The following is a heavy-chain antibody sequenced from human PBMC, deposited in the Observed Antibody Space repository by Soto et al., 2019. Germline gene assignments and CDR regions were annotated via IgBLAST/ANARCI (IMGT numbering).Heavy chain of an antibody. CDR3: SRDTVAGNQCDY. J-gene: IGHJ4*02. V-gene: IGHV3-30-3*01. D-gene: IGHD6-19*01. CDR1: GFTFSSYA. Sequence: QVQLVESGGGVVQPGRSLRLYCAASGFTFSSYARHWVRQAPGTGLGWVAVISYDGSNKYYADSVEGLLTISRDNSKNTLDQQMNSPRAEDIAVYYCSRDTVAGNQCDYWGQGTLVTVSS. CDR2: ISYDGSNK.